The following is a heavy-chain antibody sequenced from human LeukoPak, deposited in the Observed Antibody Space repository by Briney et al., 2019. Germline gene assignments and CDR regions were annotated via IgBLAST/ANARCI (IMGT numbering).Heavy chain of an antibody. CDR2: IYYSGST. CDR3: ARQGMRYCNGGSCYLADY. CDR1: GGSIRSNTYY. J-gene: IGHJ4*02. D-gene: IGHD2-15*01. V-gene: IGHV4-39*01. Sequence: SETLSLTCTVSGGSIRSNTYYWGWIRQPPGKGLEWIGSIYYSGSTNYNPSLKSRVTISVDTSQNQFSLKLSSVTAADTALYYCARQGMRYCNGGSCYLADYWGQGTLVTVSS.